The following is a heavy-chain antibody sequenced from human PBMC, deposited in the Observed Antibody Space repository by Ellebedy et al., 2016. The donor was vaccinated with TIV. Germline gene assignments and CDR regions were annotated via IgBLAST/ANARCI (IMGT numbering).Heavy chain of an antibody. D-gene: IGHD2-15*01. CDR2: IIPILGLA. CDR1: GYTFSNYG. Sequence: AASVKVSCKASGYTFSNYGITWVRQAPGQGLEWMGGIIPILGLANYAQKFQGRVTITADKSTTTAYMDLSSLRSEDTAVYYCASPMGYCSGGSCGPDYWGQGTLVTVSS. V-gene: IGHV1-69*10. J-gene: IGHJ4*02. CDR3: ASPMGYCSGGSCGPDY.